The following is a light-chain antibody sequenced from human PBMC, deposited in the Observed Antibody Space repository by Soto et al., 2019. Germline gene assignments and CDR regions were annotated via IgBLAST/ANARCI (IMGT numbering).Light chain of an antibody. CDR1: QSLSSN. V-gene: IGKV3-15*01. J-gene: IGKJ1*01. CDR3: QQYNDWPPK. Sequence: EIVMTQSPATLSVSPGERVTLSCRASQSLSSNLAWYQQTPGQTPRLLISGASTRATGVPARFSGSGSGTHFTLTISSLQSEDVAVYYCQQYNDWPPKFGQGTKVEI. CDR2: GAS.